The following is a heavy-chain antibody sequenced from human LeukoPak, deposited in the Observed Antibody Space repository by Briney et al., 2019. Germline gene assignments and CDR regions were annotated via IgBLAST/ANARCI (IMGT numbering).Heavy chain of an antibody. CDR1: GFTFSSYW. D-gene: IGHD5-24*01. V-gene: IGHV3-7*01. CDR2: IKQDGSEK. CDR3: ARVRWLQYRGYFDY. J-gene: IGHJ4*02. Sequence: PGGSLRLSCAASGFTFSSYWMSWVRQAPGKGLEWVANIKQDGSEKYYVDSVKGRFTISRDNAKNSLYLQMNSLRAEDTAVYYCARVRWLQYRGYFDYWGQGTLVTVSS.